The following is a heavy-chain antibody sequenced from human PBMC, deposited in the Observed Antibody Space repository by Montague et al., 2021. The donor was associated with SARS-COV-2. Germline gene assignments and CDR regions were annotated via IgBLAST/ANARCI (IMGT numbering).Heavy chain of an antibody. J-gene: IGHJ4*02. CDR3: VRDGPERSYMVVSGIQFDS. Sequence: SLRLSCAASGFTFSTYSMNWVRQAPGKGLEWVSSISPRSRYIYYTDSVKGRFTISRDNAKNSLYPQMNSLRAEDTALYYCVRDGPERSYMVVSGIQFDSWGQGTLVTVSS. V-gene: IGHV3-21*01. D-gene: IGHD2-21*01. CDR1: GFTFSTYS. CDR2: ISPRSRYI.